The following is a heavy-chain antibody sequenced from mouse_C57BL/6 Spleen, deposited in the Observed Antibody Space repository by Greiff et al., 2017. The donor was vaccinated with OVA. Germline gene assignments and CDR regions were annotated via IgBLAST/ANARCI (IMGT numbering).Heavy chain of an antibody. V-gene: IGHV5-17*01. Sequence: EVKVEESGGGLVKPGGSLKLSCAASGFTFSDYGMHWVRQAPEKGLEWVAYISSGSSTIYYADTVKGRFTISRDNAKNTLFLQMTSLRSEDTAMYYCARAYYGYFDVWGTGTTVTVSS. CDR3: ARAYYGYFDV. CDR1: GFTFSDYG. J-gene: IGHJ1*03. CDR2: ISSGSSTI.